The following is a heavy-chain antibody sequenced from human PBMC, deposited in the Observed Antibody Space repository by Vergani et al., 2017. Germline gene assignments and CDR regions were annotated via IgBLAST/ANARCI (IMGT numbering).Heavy chain of an antibody. D-gene: IGHD6-6*01. CDR1: GYTFTGYY. CDR2: INPNSGGT. Sequence: QVQLVQSGAEVKKPGASVKVSCKASGYTFTGYYMHWVRQAPGQGLEWMGWINPNSGGTNYAQKCQGRVTMTRDTSISTAYMELTRLRSDDTAVYYCTTFSESIAARPDYWGQGTLVTVSS. J-gene: IGHJ4*02. CDR3: TTFSESIAARPDY. V-gene: IGHV1-2*02.